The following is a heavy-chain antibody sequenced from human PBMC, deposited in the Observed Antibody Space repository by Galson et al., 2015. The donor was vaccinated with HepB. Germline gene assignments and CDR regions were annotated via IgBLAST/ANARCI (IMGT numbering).Heavy chain of an antibody. V-gene: IGHV2-70*01. CDR3: ARGKLGWDYYASGSFYSTLYYFDQ. CDR2: IDWDGDK. CDR1: GFSLRTGGMC. Sequence: ALVKPTQTLTLACTFSGFSLRTGGMCVNWIRQPPGKPLEWLALIDWDGDKYYSTSLKTGLTLSKDTSKNQVVLTMTNMDPVDTATYFCARGKLGWDYYASGSFYSTLYYFDQWGQGTLDTVSS. J-gene: IGHJ4*02. D-gene: IGHD3-10*01.